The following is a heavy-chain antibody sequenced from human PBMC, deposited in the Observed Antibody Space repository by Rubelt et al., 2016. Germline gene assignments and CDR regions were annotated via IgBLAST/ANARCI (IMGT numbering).Heavy chain of an antibody. J-gene: IGHJ4*02. CDR1: GGSISSYY. Sequence: QVQLQESGPGLVKPSETLSLTCTVSGGSISSYYWSWIRQPPGKGLEWIGYSYYSGSTNYNPPLRGLFIHSVDPSQNPFSLRLSSVTAADTAVYYCARHGVSSGWYFDYWGQGTLVTVSS. V-gene: IGHV4-59*08. D-gene: IGHD6-19*01. CDR3: ARHGVSSGWYFDY. CDR2: SYYSGST.